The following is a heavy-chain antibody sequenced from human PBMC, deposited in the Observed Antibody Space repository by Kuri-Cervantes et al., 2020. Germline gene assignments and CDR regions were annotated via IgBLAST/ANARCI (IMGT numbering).Heavy chain of an antibody. J-gene: IGHJ4*02. CDR3: AKDPDGDNLDY. D-gene: IGHD4-17*01. Sequence: ASVKVSCKASGGTFSSYAISWVRQATGQGLEWMGWMNPNSGNTGYAQKFQGRVTMTRNTSISTAYMELSSLRSEDTAVYYCAKDPDGDNLDYWGQGTLVTVSS. V-gene: IGHV1-8*02. CDR1: GGTFSSYA. CDR2: MNPNSGNT.